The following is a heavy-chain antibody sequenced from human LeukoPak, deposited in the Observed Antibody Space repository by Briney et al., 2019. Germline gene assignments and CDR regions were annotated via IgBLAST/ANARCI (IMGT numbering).Heavy chain of an antibody. CDR3: AGRGSGSYFDY. CDR1: GFTFSSYS. D-gene: IGHD3-10*01. Sequence: GGSLRLSCAASGFTFSSYSMNWVRQAPGKGLEWVSSISSSSSNIYYADSVKGRFTISRDNAKNSLYLQMNSLRAEDTAVYYCAGRGSGSYFDYWGQGTLVTVSS. J-gene: IGHJ4*02. CDR2: ISSSSSNI. V-gene: IGHV3-21*04.